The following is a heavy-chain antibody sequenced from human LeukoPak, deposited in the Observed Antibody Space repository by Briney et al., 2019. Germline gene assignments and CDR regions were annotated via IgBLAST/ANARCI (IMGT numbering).Heavy chain of an antibody. D-gene: IGHD3-22*01. V-gene: IGHV1-2*02. CDR2: IDPDSGGT. J-gene: IGHJ3*02. Sequence: GASVKVSCRASGYTLTDYYMHWVRQAPGQGLEWMGCIDPDSGGTKSAQQFQGRVTMTRDTSITTVYMELIRLRSDDTAVYYCAREYYDSSGSKFSFGIWGQGTMVTVSS. CDR1: GYTLTDYY. CDR3: AREYYDSSGSKFSFGI.